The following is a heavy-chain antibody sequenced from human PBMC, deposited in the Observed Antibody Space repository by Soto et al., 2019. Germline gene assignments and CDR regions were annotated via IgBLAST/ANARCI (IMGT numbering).Heavy chain of an antibody. J-gene: IGHJ4*02. Sequence: QVHLQESGPRLVKPSETLSLTCTVSGGSISSYYWTWIRQPAGKGLEWIGRINTSGTTNYKPSLTGRVTMSVDTSKSLFSLKLSSVTAADTALYYCARERANFGDLEYWGQGALVTVSS. V-gene: IGHV4-4*07. CDR3: ARERANFGDLEY. CDR2: INTSGTT. D-gene: IGHD4-17*01. CDR1: GGSISSYY.